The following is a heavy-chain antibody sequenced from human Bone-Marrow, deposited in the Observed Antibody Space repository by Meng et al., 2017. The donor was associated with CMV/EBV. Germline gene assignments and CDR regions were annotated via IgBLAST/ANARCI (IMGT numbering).Heavy chain of an antibody. J-gene: IGHJ4*02. D-gene: IGHD2-2*01. Sequence: VRQAPGKGLESVGRIKSNTDGGTTDYAAPVKGRFTISRDDSKNTLYLQMNSLKTEDTAVYYCTTDVRPYCSSTSCLEYSSSSVGFDYWGQGTLVTVSS. CDR3: TTDVRPYCSSTSCLEYSSSSVGFDY. V-gene: IGHV3-15*01. CDR2: IKSNTDGGTT.